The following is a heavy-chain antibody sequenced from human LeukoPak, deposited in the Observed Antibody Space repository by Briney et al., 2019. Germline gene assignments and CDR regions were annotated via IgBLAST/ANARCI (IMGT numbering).Heavy chain of an antibody. CDR2: IYYSGST. J-gene: IGHJ1*01. CDR1: GGSISSYY. D-gene: IGHD6-19*01. Sequence: SETLSLTCTVSGGSISSYYWSWIRQPPGKGLEWIGYIYYSGSTNYNPSLKSRVTISVDTSKNQFSLKLSSVTAADTAVYYCAGAPLSVAGSEYFQHWGQGTLVTVSS. V-gene: IGHV4-59*01. CDR3: AGAPLSVAGSEYFQH.